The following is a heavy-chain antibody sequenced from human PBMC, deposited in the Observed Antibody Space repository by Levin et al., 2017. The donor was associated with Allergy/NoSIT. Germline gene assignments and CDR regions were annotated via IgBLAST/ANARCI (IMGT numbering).Heavy chain of an antibody. CDR1: GGSISSSSYY. J-gene: IGHJ4*02. D-gene: IGHD4-17*01. CDR2: IYYSGST. V-gene: IGHV4-39*01. CDR3: ARHGDLTTVTTFGY. Sequence: SETLSLTCTVSGGSISSSSYYWGWIRQPPGKGLEWIGSIYYSGSTYYNPSLKSRVTISVDTSKNQFSLKLSSVTAADTAVYYCARHGDLTTVTTFGYWGQGTLVTVSS.